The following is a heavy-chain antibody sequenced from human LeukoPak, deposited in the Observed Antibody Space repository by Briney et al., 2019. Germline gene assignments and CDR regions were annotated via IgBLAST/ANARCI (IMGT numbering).Heavy chain of an antibody. CDR3: ARGPKVGATTRFDY. J-gene: IGHJ4*02. CDR2: INHSGST. Sequence: SETLSLTCAVYGGSFSGYYWSWIRQPPGKGLEWIGEINHSGSTNYNPSLKSRVTISVDTSKNQFSLKLSSVTAADTAVYYCARGPKVGATTRFDYWGQGTLVTVSS. D-gene: IGHD1-26*01. V-gene: IGHV4-34*01. CDR1: GGSFSGYY.